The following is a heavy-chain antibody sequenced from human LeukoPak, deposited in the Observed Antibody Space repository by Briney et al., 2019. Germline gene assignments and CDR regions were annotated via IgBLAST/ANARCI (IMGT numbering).Heavy chain of an antibody. Sequence: SETLSLTCTVSGGSISGSNYYWGWIRQPPGKGLEWIGSIYYSGSTYYNPSLKSRVTISVDTSKNQFSLKLSSVTAADTAVYYCAIWFGELLSYFDYWGQGTLVTVSS. D-gene: IGHD3-10*01. CDR2: IYYSGST. J-gene: IGHJ4*02. CDR1: GGSISGSNYY. CDR3: AIWFGELLSYFDY. V-gene: IGHV4-39*01.